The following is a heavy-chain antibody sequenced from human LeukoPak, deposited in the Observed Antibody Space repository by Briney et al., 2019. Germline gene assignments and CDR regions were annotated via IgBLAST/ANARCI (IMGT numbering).Heavy chain of an antibody. D-gene: IGHD6-13*01. CDR2: ISSSGSTI. V-gene: IGHV3-48*03. J-gene: IGHJ4*02. CDR1: GFTFSNYE. Sequence: GGSLRLSCAASGFTFSNYEINWVRQAPGKGLEWVSYISSSGSTIYYADSVKGRFTISRDNAKNSLYLQMNSLRAEDTAVYYCASESLKYSSSHDYWGQGTLVTVSS. CDR3: ASESLKYSSSHDY.